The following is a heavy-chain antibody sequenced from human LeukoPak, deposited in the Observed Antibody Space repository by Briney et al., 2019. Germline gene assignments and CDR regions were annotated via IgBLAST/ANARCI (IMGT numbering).Heavy chain of an antibody. J-gene: IGHJ4*02. CDR1: GYTFTSYG. CDR2: ISAYNGNT. V-gene: IGHV1-18*01. Sequence: ASVKVSCKASGYTFTSYGISWVRQAPGQGLEWMGWISAYNGNTNYAQKFQGRVTMTRDTSISTAYMELSRLRSDDTAVYYCARVGSRYCSSTSCYRLPDYWGQGTLVTVSS. D-gene: IGHD2-2*02. CDR3: ARVGSRYCSSTSCYRLPDY.